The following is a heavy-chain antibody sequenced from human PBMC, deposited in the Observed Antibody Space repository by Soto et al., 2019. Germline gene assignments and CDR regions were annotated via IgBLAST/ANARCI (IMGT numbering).Heavy chain of an antibody. CDR1: GFTFSSYP. Sequence: EVQLLESGGGLLQPGGSLRLSCAASGFTFSSYPMNWVRQAPGQGLQWVSAIDSGGGSTDHADSVKGRFTISRDNSKNTLYLQMNSLRAEDTVIYYCARKGGSGWYEDYFDYWGQGTLVTVSS. V-gene: IGHV3-23*01. CDR2: IDSGGGST. CDR3: ARKGGSGWYEDYFDY. D-gene: IGHD6-19*01. J-gene: IGHJ4*02.